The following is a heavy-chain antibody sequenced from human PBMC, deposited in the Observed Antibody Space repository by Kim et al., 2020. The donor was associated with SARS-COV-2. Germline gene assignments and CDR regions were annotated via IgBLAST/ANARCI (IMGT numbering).Heavy chain of an antibody. CDR1: GFTFSSYG. Sequence: GGSLRLSCAASGFTFSSYGMHWVRQAPGKGLEWVAVISYDGSNKYYADSVKGRFTISRDNSKNTLYLQMNSLRAEDTAVYYCARDNDYGPNPDYWGQGTLVTVSS. J-gene: IGHJ4*02. D-gene: IGHD4-17*01. CDR3: ARDNDYGPNPDY. V-gene: IGHV3-33*05. CDR2: ISYDGSNK.